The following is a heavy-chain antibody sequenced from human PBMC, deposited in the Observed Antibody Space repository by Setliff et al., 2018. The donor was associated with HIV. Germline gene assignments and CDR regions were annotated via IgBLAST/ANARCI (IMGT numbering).Heavy chain of an antibody. V-gene: IGHV1-69*05. CDR1: GGTFSSYA. D-gene: IGHD6-19*01. Sequence: GASVKVSCKTSGGTFSSYAVSWVRQAPRQGLEWMGGLIPAFGTANYAQKFQGRVTITTDESTSTAYMELSGLRSEDTAVYFCARDGLLVAGIRFDYWGQGTLVTVSS. CDR3: ARDGLLVAGIRFDY. J-gene: IGHJ4*01. CDR2: LIPAFGTA.